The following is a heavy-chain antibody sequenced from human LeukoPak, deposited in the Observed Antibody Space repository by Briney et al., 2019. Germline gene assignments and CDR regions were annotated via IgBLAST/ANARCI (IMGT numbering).Heavy chain of an antibody. CDR1: GFAFDDYA. D-gene: IGHD3-10*01. Sequence: PGGSLRLSCAASGFAFDDYAMHWVRQAPGKGLEWVSGISWNSGSIGYADSVKGRFTISRDNAKNSLYLQMNSLRAEDTALYYCARGHYGSGICPDYWGQGTLVTVSS. CDR2: ISWNSGSI. V-gene: IGHV3-9*01. CDR3: ARGHYGSGICPDY. J-gene: IGHJ4*02.